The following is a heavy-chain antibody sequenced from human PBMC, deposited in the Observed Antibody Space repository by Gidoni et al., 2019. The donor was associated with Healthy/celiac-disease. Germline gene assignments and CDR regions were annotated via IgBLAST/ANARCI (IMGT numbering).Heavy chain of an antibody. J-gene: IGHJ2*01. CDR3: ARDGGTYYYDSSGYYRPYWYFDL. V-gene: IGHV4-39*01. CDR2: IYYSGST. CDR1: GGSISSSSYY. D-gene: IGHD3-22*01. Sequence: QLQLQESGPGLVKPLETLSLTCTVSGGSISSSSYYWGWIRQPPGKGLEWIGSIYYSGSTYYNPSLKSRVTISVDTSKNQFSLKLSSVTAADTAVYYCARDGGTYYYDSSGYYRPYWYFDLWGRGTLVTVSS.